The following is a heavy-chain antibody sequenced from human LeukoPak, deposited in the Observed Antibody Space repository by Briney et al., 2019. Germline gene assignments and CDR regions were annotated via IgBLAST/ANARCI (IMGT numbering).Heavy chain of an antibody. D-gene: IGHD1-7*01. Sequence: SETLSLTCTVSGGSISSSSYYWGWIRQPPGKGLEWIGSIYYSGSTYYNPSLKSRVTISVDTSKNQFSLKLSSVTAADTAVYYCARLVSLKLRGEWFDPWGQGTLVTVSS. V-gene: IGHV4-39*07. CDR3: ARLVSLKLRGEWFDP. CDR2: IYYSGST. CDR1: GGSISSSSYY. J-gene: IGHJ5*02.